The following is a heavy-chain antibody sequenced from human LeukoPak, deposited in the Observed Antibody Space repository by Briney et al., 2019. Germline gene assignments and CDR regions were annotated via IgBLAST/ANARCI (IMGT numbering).Heavy chain of an antibody. V-gene: IGHV3-30*04. D-gene: IGHD4-17*01. Sequence: GGSLRLSCAASGFTFSSYAMHWVRQAPGKGLEWVAVISYDGSNKYHADSVKGRFTISRDNSKNTLYLQMNSLRAEDTAVYYCARVSPNTVTTLQYFDYWGQGTLVTVSS. J-gene: IGHJ4*02. CDR3: ARVSPNTVTTLQYFDY. CDR1: GFTFSSYA. CDR2: ISYDGSNK.